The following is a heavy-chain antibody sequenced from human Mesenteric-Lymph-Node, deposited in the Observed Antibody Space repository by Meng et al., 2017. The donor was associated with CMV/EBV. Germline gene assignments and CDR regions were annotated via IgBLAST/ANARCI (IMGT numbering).Heavy chain of an antibody. CDR2: INPGGGNT. D-gene: IGHD5-18*01. Sequence: ASVKVSCKASGYTFNNYHMHWVRQAPGEGIEWMGMINPGGGNTIFAQKFQDRVTMTTDTSTTTVYMELSRPRSDDTAVYYCARDGGYSLDHWGQGTLVTVSS. CDR3: ARDGGYSLDH. V-gene: IGHV1-46*02. J-gene: IGHJ4*02. CDR1: GYTFNNYH.